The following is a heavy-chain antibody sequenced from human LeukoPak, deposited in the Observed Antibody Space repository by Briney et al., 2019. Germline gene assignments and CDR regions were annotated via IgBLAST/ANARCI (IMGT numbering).Heavy chain of an antibody. D-gene: IGHD3-22*01. CDR2: IIPIFGTA. CDR3: ARAYYYDSSGYHRAPPISYYFDY. Sequence: ASVKVSCKASGGTFISYAISWVRQAPGQGLEWMGGIIPIFGTANYAQKFQGRVTITADESTSTAYMELSSLRSEDTAVYYCARAYYYDSSGYHRAPPISYYFDYWGQGTLVTVSS. CDR1: GGTFISYA. J-gene: IGHJ4*02. V-gene: IGHV1-69*13.